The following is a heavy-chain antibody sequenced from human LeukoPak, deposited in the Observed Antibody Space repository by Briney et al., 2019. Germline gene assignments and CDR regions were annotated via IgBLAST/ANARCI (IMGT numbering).Heavy chain of an antibody. Sequence: GSLTLSCAGSGFTFSDFWMTWVRQTPGRGLEWIGSIYYTGTTFDNPSLKSRVTLSVDTSKNQFSLRLTSVTAADTAFYYCAREEYSSDWYGHDSWGQGTLVTVSS. CDR1: GFTFSDFW. CDR3: AREEYSSDWYGHDS. CDR2: IYYTGTT. J-gene: IGHJ4*02. D-gene: IGHD6-13*01. V-gene: IGHV4-38-2*01.